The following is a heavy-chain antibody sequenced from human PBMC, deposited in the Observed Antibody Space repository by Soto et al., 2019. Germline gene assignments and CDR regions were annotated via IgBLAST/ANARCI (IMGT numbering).Heavy chain of an antibody. CDR3: ARSVRGVVVAASYYDSMDV. Sequence: QVQLVQSGAEVKKPGSSVKVSCKASGGTFSSYTISWVRQAPGQGLEWMGRIIPILGIANYAQKFQGRVTITADKSTSTAYMELSSLRSEDTAVYYCARSVRGVVVAASYYDSMDVWAQGTTVTVSS. V-gene: IGHV1-69*02. D-gene: IGHD2-15*01. CDR1: GGTFSSYT. J-gene: IGHJ6*02. CDR2: IIPILGIA.